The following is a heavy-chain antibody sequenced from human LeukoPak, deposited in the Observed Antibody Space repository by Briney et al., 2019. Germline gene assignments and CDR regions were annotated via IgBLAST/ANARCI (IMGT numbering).Heavy chain of an antibody. CDR1: GFTVSTNY. CDR2: ISDTGNT. V-gene: IGHV3-53*01. J-gene: IGHJ4*02. Sequence: PGGSLRLSCVVSGFTVSTNYMSWVRQAPGKGLEWVSAISDTGNTYHADSVKGRFTISRDSSKNTLFLQMNRLRPEDAAVYYCAKAPVTTCRGAFCYPFDYWGLGTLVTVSS. CDR3: AKAPVTTCRGAFCYPFDY. D-gene: IGHD2-15*01.